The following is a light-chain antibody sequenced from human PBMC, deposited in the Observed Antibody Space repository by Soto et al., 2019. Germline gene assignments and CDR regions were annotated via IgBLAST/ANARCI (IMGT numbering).Light chain of an antibody. CDR3: QQYGSSPIT. Sequence: EILLTQSPGTLSLSPGERATLSCRASQSVSSYLAWYQQKPGQAPRLLIYGASSRATGIPDRFSGSGSGTDFTLTISRLEPEDFAVYYCQQYGSSPITFGQGTRLEIK. CDR1: QSVSSY. V-gene: IGKV3-20*01. J-gene: IGKJ5*01. CDR2: GAS.